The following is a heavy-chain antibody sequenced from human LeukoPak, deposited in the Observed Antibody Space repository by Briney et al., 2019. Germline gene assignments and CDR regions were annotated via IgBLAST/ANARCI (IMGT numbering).Heavy chain of an antibody. CDR1: GFTFSNYA. D-gene: IGHD6-13*01. Sequence: PGGSLRLSCAASGFTFSNYAMTWVRQAPGKGLEWVSAISGSGDSTYYADSVEGRFTISRDNSKNTLYLQMNSLRAEDTAVYYCAKTRPLDSSSWSHGDYWGQGTLVTVSS. CDR3: AKTRPLDSSSWSHGDY. J-gene: IGHJ4*02. V-gene: IGHV3-23*01. CDR2: ISGSGDST.